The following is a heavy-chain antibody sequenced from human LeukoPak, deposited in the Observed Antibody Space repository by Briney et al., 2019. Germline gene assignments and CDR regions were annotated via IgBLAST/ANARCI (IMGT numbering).Heavy chain of an antibody. Sequence: SETLSLTCTVSGASISNYFWSWIRQPPGKGLEWIGYIYYSGSTNSHPSLKSRVTRSVYTSKNQFSLKLSSVTAADTAVYYCARGGTICSGGDCYLNWRDPCGQGALVTVSS. CDR3: ARGGTICSGGDCYLNWRDP. J-gene: IGHJ5*02. CDR2: IYYSGST. D-gene: IGHD2-21*02. CDR1: GASISNYF. V-gene: IGHV4-59*12.